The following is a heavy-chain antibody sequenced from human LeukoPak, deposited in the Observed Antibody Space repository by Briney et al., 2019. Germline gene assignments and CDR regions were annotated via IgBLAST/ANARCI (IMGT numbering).Heavy chain of an antibody. CDR3: ARTTGTPEAGILDS. V-gene: IGHV3-33*08. Sequence: GGSLRLSCASSGFTFSTYAMSWVRQAPGKGLEWVAIIWYDGSNRYYADAVTGRFTVSKDNSKNTLYLQMNSLGAEDTAMYYCARTTGTPEAGILDSWGRETLVTVSS. CDR1: GFTFSTYA. CDR2: IWYDGSNR. J-gene: IGHJ5*01. D-gene: IGHD6-13*01.